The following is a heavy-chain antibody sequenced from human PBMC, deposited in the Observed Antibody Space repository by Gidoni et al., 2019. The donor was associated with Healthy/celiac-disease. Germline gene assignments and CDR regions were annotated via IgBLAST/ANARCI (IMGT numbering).Heavy chain of an antibody. V-gene: IGHV4-34*01. CDR2: INHSGST. CDR3: ARGLIRITFGGAKPNWFDP. CDR1: GGSFSGYY. J-gene: IGHJ5*02. D-gene: IGHD3-16*01. Sequence: QVQLQQWGAGLLKPSETLSLTCAVYGGSFSGYYWSWIRQPPGKGLEWIGEINHSGSTNYNPSLKSRVTISVDTSKNQFSLKLSSVTAADTAVYYCARGLIRITFGGAKPNWFDPWGQGTLVTVSS.